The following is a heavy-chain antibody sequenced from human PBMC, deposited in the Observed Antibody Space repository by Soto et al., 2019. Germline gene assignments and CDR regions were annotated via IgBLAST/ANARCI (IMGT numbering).Heavy chain of an antibody. CDR2: IYHSGST. D-gene: IGHD6-19*01. CDR1: SGSISSSNW. V-gene: IGHV4-4*02. J-gene: IGHJ3*02. Sequence: QVQLQESGPGLVEPSGTLSLTCAVSSGSISSSNWWSWVRQPPGKGLEWIGEIYHSGSTNYNPSLKSRVTISVDKSKNQFSLKLSSVTAADTAVYYCARNPELRYSSGWYFPGAFDIWGQGTMVTVSS. CDR3: ARNPELRYSSGWYFPGAFDI.